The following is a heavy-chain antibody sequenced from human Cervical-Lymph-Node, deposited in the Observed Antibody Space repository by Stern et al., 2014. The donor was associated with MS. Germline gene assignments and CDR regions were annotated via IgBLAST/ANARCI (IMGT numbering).Heavy chain of an antibody. D-gene: IGHD2-21*02. CDR3: ATHRGRVTYYYGMDV. CDR1: GNTLRDIS. V-gene: IGHV1-24*01. CDR2: FDPEHGDT. J-gene: IGHJ6*02. Sequence: VQLVESGAEVKKPGASVKVSCKVSGNTLRDISMHWVRQAPGKGLEWMGGFDPEHGDTRYAQKFQGRVTMAEDRSTDTAYMELSSLRSEDTAVYYCATHRGRVTYYYGMDVWGQGTTVTVSS.